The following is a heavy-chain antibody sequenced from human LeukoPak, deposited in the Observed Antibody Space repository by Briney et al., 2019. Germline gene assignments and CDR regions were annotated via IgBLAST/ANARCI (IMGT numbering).Heavy chain of an antibody. CDR2: MNPNTGNT. CDR3: ARDDYPYGLDV. Sequence: ASVKVSCKASVYTFTRSDINWVRQATGQGLEWMGWMNPNTGNTGYAQRFQGRVTMTRDTSISTAYMELSSVKSEDTAVYYCARDDYPYGLDVWGQGTTVTVSS. J-gene: IGHJ6*02. V-gene: IGHV1-8*01. D-gene: IGHD4/OR15-4a*01. CDR1: VYTFTRSD.